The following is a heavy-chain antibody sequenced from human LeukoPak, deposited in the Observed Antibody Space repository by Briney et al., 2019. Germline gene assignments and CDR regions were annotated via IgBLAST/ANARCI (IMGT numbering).Heavy chain of an antibody. CDR3: ATSSTVTHTRDP. CDR1: GYGFSDVY. CDR2: INPHSGAT. J-gene: IGHJ5*02. V-gene: IGHV1-2*02. D-gene: IGHD4-11*01. Sequence: ASVKVSCMASGYGFSDVYFNWVRQAPGQGLEWMGWINPHSGATNYAQRFQGRVSMDASFDTACMELSRLTSDDTAVYYCATSSTVTHTRDPWGQGTLVTVSS.